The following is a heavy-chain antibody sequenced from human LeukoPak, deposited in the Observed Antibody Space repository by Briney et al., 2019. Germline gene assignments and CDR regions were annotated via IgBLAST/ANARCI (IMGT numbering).Heavy chain of an antibody. CDR3: ASERTGTTPHPYYYYYMDV. CDR1: GGTFSSYA. J-gene: IGHJ6*03. V-gene: IGHV1-69*05. D-gene: IGHD1-7*01. CDR2: IIPILGTA. Sequence: SSVKVSCKASGGTFSSYAISWVRQAPGQGRDWMGRIIPILGTANYAQKFQGRVTLTTGESTSTAYMELSRLRSEDTAVYYCASERTGTTPHPYYYYYMDVWGKGTTVTVSS.